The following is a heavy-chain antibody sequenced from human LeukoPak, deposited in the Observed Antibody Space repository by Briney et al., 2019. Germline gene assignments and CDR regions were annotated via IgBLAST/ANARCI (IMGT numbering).Heavy chain of an antibody. CDR3: ARTYYDSSGYYHLDY. Sequence: SETLSLTCAVYGGSFSGYYWGWIRQPPGKGLEWIGSIYYSGSTYYNPSLKSRVTISVDTSKNQFSLKLSSVTAADTAVYYCARTYYDSSGYYHLDYWGQGTLVTVSS. D-gene: IGHD3-22*01. CDR2: IYYSGST. V-gene: IGHV4-34*01. CDR1: GGSFSGYY. J-gene: IGHJ4*02.